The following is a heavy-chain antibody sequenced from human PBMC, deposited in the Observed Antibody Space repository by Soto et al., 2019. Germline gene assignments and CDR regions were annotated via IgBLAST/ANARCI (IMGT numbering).Heavy chain of an antibody. V-gene: IGHV1-18*01. Sequence: QVQLVPSGDEVRKPGSSVKVSCKASGYIFVNYGIAWVRQAPGQGLEWMGWISPYSGNTHNASKVQGRLTMTTDTSTSTAYMDLGSLTSDDTAVYYCAMVDNYVTPTPQDVWGQGTTVTVSS. CDR3: AMVDNYVTPTPQDV. D-gene: IGHD3-16*01. J-gene: IGHJ6*02. CDR2: ISPYSGNT. CDR1: GYIFVNYG.